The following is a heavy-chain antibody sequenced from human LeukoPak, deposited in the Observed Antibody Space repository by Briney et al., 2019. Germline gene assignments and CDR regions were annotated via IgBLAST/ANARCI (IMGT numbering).Heavy chain of an antibody. Sequence: GGSLRLSCAASGFTFSSYAMHWVRQAPGKGLEWVAVISYDGSNKYYADSVKGRFTISRDNPKNTLYLQMNSLRAEDTAVYYCARDQKLAYCGGDCYSNYYYYYGMDVWGQGTTVTVSS. V-gene: IGHV3-30-3*01. CDR2: ISYDGSNK. D-gene: IGHD2-21*02. J-gene: IGHJ6*02. CDR3: ARDQKLAYCGGDCYSNYYYYYGMDV. CDR1: GFTFSSYA.